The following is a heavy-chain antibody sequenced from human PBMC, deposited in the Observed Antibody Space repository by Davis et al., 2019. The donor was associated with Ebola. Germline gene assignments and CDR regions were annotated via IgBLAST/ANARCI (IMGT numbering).Heavy chain of an antibody. Sequence: PSETLSLTCTVSGGSISSGGYYWSWIRQHPGKGLEWIGYIYYSGSTYYNPSLKSRVTISVDTSKNQFSLKLSSVTAADTAVYYCAREHLDFWSGYGNWFDPWGQGTLVTVSS. V-gene: IGHV4-31*03. CDR1: GGSISSGGYY. D-gene: IGHD3-3*01. CDR2: IYYSGST. CDR3: AREHLDFWSGYGNWFDP. J-gene: IGHJ5*02.